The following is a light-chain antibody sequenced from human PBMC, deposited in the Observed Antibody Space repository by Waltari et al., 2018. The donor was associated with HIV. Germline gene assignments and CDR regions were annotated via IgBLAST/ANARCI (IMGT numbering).Light chain of an antibody. V-gene: IGLV3-1*01. CDR1: KLGNKY. Sequence: SFELTQPPSVSVSPGQTASITCPGDKLGNKYTCWYQQKPGPSPVLVIYQDDKRPSGIPERFSGSNSGNTAALTISGTQALDEADYFCQTWDSSTVLFGGGTKLTVL. CDR3: QTWDSSTVL. CDR2: QDD. J-gene: IGLJ2*01.